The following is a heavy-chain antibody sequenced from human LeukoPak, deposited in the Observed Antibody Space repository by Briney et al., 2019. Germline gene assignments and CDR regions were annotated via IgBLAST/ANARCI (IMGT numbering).Heavy chain of an antibody. D-gene: IGHD4-11*01. CDR3: ARDHYSNQDLGDAFDI. Sequence: ASVKVSCKASGYTFTSYDINWVRQATGQGLEWMGWMNPNSGNTGYAQKFQGRVTITRNTSISTAYMELSSLRSGDTAVYYCARDHYSNQDLGDAFDIWGQGTMVTVSS. CDR1: GYTFTSYD. CDR2: MNPNSGNT. J-gene: IGHJ3*02. V-gene: IGHV1-8*01.